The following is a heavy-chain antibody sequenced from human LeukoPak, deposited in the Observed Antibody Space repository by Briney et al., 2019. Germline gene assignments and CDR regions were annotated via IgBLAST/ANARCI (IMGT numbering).Heavy chain of an antibody. CDR2: IYYSGST. CDR3: ARDSDYGDYGYWFDP. Sequence: SSQTPSLTCTVSGGSISSGDYYWSWIRQPPGKGLEWIGYIYYSGSTYYNPSLKSRVTISVDTSKNQFSLKLSSVTAADTAVYYCARDSDYGDYGYWFDPWGQGTLVTVSS. D-gene: IGHD4-17*01. CDR1: GGSISSGDYY. J-gene: IGHJ5*02. V-gene: IGHV4-30-4*01.